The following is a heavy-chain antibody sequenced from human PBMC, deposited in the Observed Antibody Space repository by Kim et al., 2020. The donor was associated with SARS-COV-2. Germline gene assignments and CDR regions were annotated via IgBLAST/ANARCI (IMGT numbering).Heavy chain of an antibody. CDR3: ARGSHFDWFHIKGGGIAFDI. CDR2: ISSSGSTI. Sequence: GGSLRLSCAASGFTFSDYYMSWIRQAPGKGLEWVSYISSSGSTIYYADSVKGRFTISRDNAKNSLYLQMNSLRAEDTAVYYCARGSHFDWFHIKGGGIAFDIWGQGTMVTVSS. CDR1: GFTFSDYY. J-gene: IGHJ3*02. D-gene: IGHD3-9*01. V-gene: IGHV3-11*04.